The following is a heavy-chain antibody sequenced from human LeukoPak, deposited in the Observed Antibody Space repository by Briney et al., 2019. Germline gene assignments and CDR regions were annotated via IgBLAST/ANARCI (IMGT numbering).Heavy chain of an antibody. J-gene: IGHJ4*02. CDR1: GGSISSGDYY. CDR3: ARVTNWAGIAAAAIFDY. D-gene: IGHD6-13*01. V-gene: IGHV4-30-4*01. Sequence: PSETLSLTCTVSGGSISSGDYYWSWIRQPPGKGLEWIGYIYYSGSTYYNPSLKSRVTISVDTSKNQFSLKLSSVTAADTAVYYCARVTNWAGIAAAAIFDYWGQGTLVTVSS. CDR2: IYYSGST.